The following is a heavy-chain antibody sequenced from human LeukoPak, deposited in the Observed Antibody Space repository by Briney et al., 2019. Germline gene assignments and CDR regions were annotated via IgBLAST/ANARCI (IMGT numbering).Heavy chain of an antibody. CDR2: ISYDGSNK. Sequence: GGSLRLSCAASGFTFSTYPIHWVRQAPGKGLEWVAVISYDGSNKYYGDSVKGRFTISRDNSKNTLYLQMNSLRAEDTAVYYCARDASGTYYQAYYFDYWGQGTLVTVSS. CDR1: GFTFSTYP. V-gene: IGHV3-30-3*01. J-gene: IGHJ4*02. CDR3: ARDASGTYYQAYYFDY. D-gene: IGHD3-10*01.